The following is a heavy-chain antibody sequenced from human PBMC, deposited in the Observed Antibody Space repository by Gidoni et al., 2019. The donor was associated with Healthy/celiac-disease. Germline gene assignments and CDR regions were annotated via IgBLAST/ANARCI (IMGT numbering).Heavy chain of an antibody. CDR3: ARLKVGSGSYYTYYYGMDV. D-gene: IGHD3-10*01. Sequence: QVTLRESGPALVKPTQTLTLTCTFSGFSLSTSGMCVSWIRQPPGKALEWLALIDWDDDKYYSTSLKTRLTISKDTSKNQVVLTMTNMDPVDTATYYCARLKVGSGSYYTYYYGMDVWGQGTTVTVSS. CDR2: IDWDDDK. J-gene: IGHJ6*02. V-gene: IGHV2-70*01. CDR1: GFSLSTSGMC.